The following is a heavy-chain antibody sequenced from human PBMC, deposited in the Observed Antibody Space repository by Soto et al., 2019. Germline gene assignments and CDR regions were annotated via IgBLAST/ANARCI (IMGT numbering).Heavy chain of an antibody. V-gene: IGHV1-8*01. Sequence: GASVQVSCKASGYTFTSYDINWVRQATGQGLEWMGWMNPNSGNTGYAQKFQGRVTMTRNTSISTAYMELSSLRSEDTAVYYCARGRIAAAGTAYYFDYWGQGTLVTVSS. CDR3: ARGRIAAAGTAYYFDY. CDR2: MNPNSGNT. D-gene: IGHD6-13*01. CDR1: GYTFTSYD. J-gene: IGHJ4*02.